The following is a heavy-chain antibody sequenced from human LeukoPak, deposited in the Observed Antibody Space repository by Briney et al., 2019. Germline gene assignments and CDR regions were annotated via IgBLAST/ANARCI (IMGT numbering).Heavy chain of an antibody. D-gene: IGHD6-13*01. Sequence: TGGSLRLSCAASGFTFSYYTMHWVRQAPGKGLEWVAVISYDGSNKYYADSVKGRFTISRDNSKNTLYLQMNSLRAEDTAVYYCARGGYGSSWFYYYYGMDVWGQGTTVTVSS. CDR1: GFTFSYYT. V-gene: IGHV3-30-3*01. CDR2: ISYDGSNK. J-gene: IGHJ6*02. CDR3: ARGGYGSSWFYYYYGMDV.